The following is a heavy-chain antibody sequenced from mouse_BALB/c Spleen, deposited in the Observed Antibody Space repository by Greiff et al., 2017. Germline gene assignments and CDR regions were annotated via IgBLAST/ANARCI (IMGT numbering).Heavy chain of an antibody. D-gene: IGHD1-1*01. Sequence: QVQLQQSGAELVRPGASVTLSCKASGYTFTDYEMHWVKQTPVHGLEWIGAIDPETGGTAYNQKFKGKATLTADKSSSTAYMELSSLTSEDSAVYYCTRDYYGSSHYFDYWGQGTTLTVSS. CDR2: IDPETGGT. CDR1: GYTFTDYE. J-gene: IGHJ2*01. V-gene: IGHV1-15*01. CDR3: TRDYYGSSHYFDY.